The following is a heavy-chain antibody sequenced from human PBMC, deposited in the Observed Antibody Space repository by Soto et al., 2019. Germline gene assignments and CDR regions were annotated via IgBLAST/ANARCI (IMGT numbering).Heavy chain of an antibody. D-gene: IGHD4-17*01. V-gene: IGHV4-4*07. J-gene: IGHJ3*02. CDR3: ARYGTVTTHFDAFDI. Sequence: PSETLSLTCTVSGGSISSYYWSWIRQPAGKGLEWIGRIYTSGSTNYNPSLKSRVTMSVDTSKNQFSLKLSSVTAADTAVYYCARYGTVTTHFDAFDIWGQGAMVTVSS. CDR2: IYTSGST. CDR1: GGSISSYY.